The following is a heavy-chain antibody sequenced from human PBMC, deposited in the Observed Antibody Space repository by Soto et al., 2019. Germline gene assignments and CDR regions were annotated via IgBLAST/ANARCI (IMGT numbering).Heavy chain of an antibody. J-gene: IGHJ6*02. D-gene: IGHD2-15*01. CDR3: GYRNSVLDVGGAPYYYYGMDV. V-gene: IGHV1-69*01. CDR1: GGTFSSYA. Sequence: QVQLVQSGAEVKKPGSSVKVSCKASGGTFSSYAISWVRQAPGQGLEWMGGIIPIFGTANYAQKFQGRVTITADESTSTTYMELSSLRSEDTAVYYCGYRNSVLDVGGAPYYYYGMDVWGQGTTVTVSS. CDR2: IIPIFGTA.